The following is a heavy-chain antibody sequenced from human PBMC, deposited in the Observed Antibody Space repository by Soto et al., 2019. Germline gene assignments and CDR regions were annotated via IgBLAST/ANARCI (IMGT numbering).Heavy chain of an antibody. Sequence: ASVKVSCKPSGYSFSNFYVHWVRQAPGQGLEWMGIIDPSSGTTSYTQKFQERVTMTRDTSMSTVYMELSRLRSEDTAVYYCARGAVVVPNGLVAGMDVWGLGTTVTVSS. CDR3: ARGAVVVPNGLVAGMDV. V-gene: IGHV1-46*01. J-gene: IGHJ6*02. CDR2: IDPSSGTT. CDR1: GYSFSNFY. D-gene: IGHD2-15*01.